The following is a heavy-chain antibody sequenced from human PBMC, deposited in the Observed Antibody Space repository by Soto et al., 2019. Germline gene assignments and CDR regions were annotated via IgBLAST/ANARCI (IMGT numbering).Heavy chain of an antibody. CDR1: GGSISSSSYY. D-gene: IGHD3-10*01. CDR3: ARHLYGSGSYPMWYFDY. CDR2: IYYSGST. V-gene: IGHV4-39*01. J-gene: IGHJ4*02. Sequence: QLQLQESGPGLVKPSETLSLTCTVSGGSISSSSYYWGWIRQPPGKGLEWIGSIYYSGSTYYNPSLKSRVTISVDTSKNQFSLKLSSVTAADTAVYYCARHLYGSGSYPMWYFDYWGQGTLVTVSS.